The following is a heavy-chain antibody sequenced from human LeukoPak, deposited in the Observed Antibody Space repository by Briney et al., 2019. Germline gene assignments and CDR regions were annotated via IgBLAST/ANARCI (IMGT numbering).Heavy chain of an antibody. J-gene: IGHJ3*02. CDR2: IYYTSNT. CDR3: TRSDGYGLIRI. V-gene: IGHV4-38-2*02. CDR1: GDSRTGYY. D-gene: IGHD3-10*01. Sequence: SETLSLTCSVSGDSRTGYYWVWLRQPPGKGPEWMGNIYYTSNTYYNSSLKSRVNISLDTSENQFYLNVLSMTAADTAAYYCTRSDGYGLIRICGRGTMVTVSS.